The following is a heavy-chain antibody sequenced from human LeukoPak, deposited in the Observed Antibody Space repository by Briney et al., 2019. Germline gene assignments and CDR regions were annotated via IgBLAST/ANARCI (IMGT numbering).Heavy chain of an antibody. CDR3: TSVVAVARFDY. CDR2: IRSKANSYAT. Sequence: GGSLKLSCAASGFTFSGSAMHWVRQASGKGLEWVGRIRSKANSYATAYAASVKGRFTISRDDSKNTAYLQMNSLKTEDTAVYYCTSVVAVARFDYWGQGTLVTVSS. CDR1: GFTFSGSA. V-gene: IGHV3-73*01. J-gene: IGHJ4*02. D-gene: IGHD6-19*01.